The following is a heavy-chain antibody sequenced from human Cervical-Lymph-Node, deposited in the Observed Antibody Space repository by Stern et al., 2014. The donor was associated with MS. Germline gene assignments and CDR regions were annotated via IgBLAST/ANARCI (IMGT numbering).Heavy chain of an antibody. CDR2: IYTDDST. D-gene: IGHD3-3*01. J-gene: IGHJ3*02. V-gene: IGHV3-53*01. CDR3: ARAIFGVNTAEMAPDAFDT. CDR1: GFTVSNNY. Sequence: EMQLVESGGGLIQPGGSLRLSCAAPGFTVSNNYMSWVRQAPGQGLEWVSLIYTDDSTYYAGSVKGRFTISRDSSKNKLFLQMNSLRAEDTAVYYCARAIFGVNTAEMAPDAFDTWGQGTMVTVSS.